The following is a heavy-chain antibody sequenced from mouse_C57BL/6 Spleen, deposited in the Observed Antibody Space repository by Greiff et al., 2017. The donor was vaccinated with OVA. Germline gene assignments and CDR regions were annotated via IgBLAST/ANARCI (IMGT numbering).Heavy chain of an antibody. CDR3: ARYYDDAMDY. Sequence: QVQLQQSGAELVKPGASVKLSCKASGYTFTSYWMHWVKQRPGQGLEWIGMIHPNSGSTNYNEKFKSKATLTVDKSSSTAYMQLSSLTSEDSAVYYCARYYDDAMDYWGQGTSVTVSS. CDR1: GYTFTSYW. D-gene: IGHD2-4*01. J-gene: IGHJ4*01. CDR2: IHPNSGST. V-gene: IGHV1-64*01.